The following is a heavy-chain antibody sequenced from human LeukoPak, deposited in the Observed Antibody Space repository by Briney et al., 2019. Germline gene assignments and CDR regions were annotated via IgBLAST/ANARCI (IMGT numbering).Heavy chain of an antibody. CDR2: INTNIGNP. CDR1: GYTFTSYA. V-gene: IGHV7-4-1*02. D-gene: IGHD6-19*01. J-gene: IGHJ6*02. Sequence: ASVKVSCKASGYTFTSYAMNWVRQAPGQGLEWMGGINTNIGNPTYAQGFTGRFVFSLDTSVSTAYPQISSLKAEDTAVYYCARYIAVAGYYYYYGMDVWGQGTTVTVSS. CDR3: ARYIAVAGYYYYYGMDV.